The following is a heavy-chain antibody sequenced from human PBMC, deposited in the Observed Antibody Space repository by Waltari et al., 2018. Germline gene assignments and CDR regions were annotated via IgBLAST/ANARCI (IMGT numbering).Heavy chain of an antibody. J-gene: IGHJ5*02. CDR3: ARGGGYCSGGSCYSLWFDP. D-gene: IGHD2-15*01. Sequence: QVQLVQSGAEVKKPGASVKVSCKASGYTFTSYDINWVRPATGQGLEWMGWMHPNSGNTGYAQKFQGRVTMTRNTSISTAYMELSSLRSEDTAVYYCARGGGYCSGGSCYSLWFDPWGQGTLVTVSS. CDR2: MHPNSGNT. V-gene: IGHV1-8*01. CDR1: GYTFTSYD.